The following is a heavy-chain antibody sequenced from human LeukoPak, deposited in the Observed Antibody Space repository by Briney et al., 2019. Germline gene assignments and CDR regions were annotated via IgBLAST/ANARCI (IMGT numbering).Heavy chain of an antibody. J-gene: IGHJ4*02. V-gene: IGHV3-30*18. CDR2: ISYDGSNK. CDR1: GFTFSSYG. D-gene: IGHD3-22*01. CDR3: AKDQGYYDSSGNFDY. Sequence: GRSLRLSCAASGFTFSSYGMHWVRQAPGKGLEWVAVISYDGSNKYYADSVKGRFTISRDNSKNTLYLQMNSLRAEDTAVYYCAKDQGYYDSSGNFDYWGQGTLVTVYS.